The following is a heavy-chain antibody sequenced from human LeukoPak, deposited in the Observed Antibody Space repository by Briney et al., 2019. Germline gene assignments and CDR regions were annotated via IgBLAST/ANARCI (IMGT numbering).Heavy chain of an antibody. D-gene: IGHD4-17*01. CDR1: GFTFSSYG. CDR3: AKDLHDDYGDYEDYYYGMDV. J-gene: IGHJ6*02. Sequence: GGSLRLSCAASGFTFSSYGMHWVRQAPGKGLEWVAFIRYDGSNKYYADSVKGRFTISRDNSKNTLYLQMNSLRAEDTAVYYCAKDLHDDYGDYEDYYYGMDVWGQGTTATVSS. V-gene: IGHV3-30*02. CDR2: IRYDGSNK.